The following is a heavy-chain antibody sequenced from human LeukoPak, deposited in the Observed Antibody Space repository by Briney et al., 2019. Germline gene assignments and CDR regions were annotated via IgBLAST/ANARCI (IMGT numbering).Heavy chain of an antibody. Sequence: GGSLRLSCAASGFTFSNYAMSWVRQAPGKGLEWVSAISGSGGNTYYADSVKGRFTISRDNSKNTLYLQMNSLRAEDTAVYYCAKESPYSSNRLYYFDYWGQGTLVTVSS. J-gene: IGHJ4*02. V-gene: IGHV3-23*01. CDR2: ISGSGGNT. CDR3: AKESPYSSNRLYYFDY. CDR1: GFTFSNYA. D-gene: IGHD2-21*01.